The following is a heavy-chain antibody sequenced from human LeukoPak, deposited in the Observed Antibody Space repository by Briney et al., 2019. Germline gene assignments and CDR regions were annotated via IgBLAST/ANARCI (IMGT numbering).Heavy chain of an antibody. CDR1: GDSVSSNSAA. J-gene: IGHJ6*02. CDR3: ARDSALYGSGSYYTGYYYYYYGMDV. Sequence: SQTLSLTCAISGDSVSSNSAAWNWIRQSPSRGLEWLGRTYYRSKWYNDYEVSVKSRITINPDTSKNQFSLQLNSVTPEDTAVYYCARDSALYGSGSYYTGYYYYYYGMDVWGQGTTVTVSS. V-gene: IGHV6-1*01. CDR2: TYYRSKWYN. D-gene: IGHD3-10*01.